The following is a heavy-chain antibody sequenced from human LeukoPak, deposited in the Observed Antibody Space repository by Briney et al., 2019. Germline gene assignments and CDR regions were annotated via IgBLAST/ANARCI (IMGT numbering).Heavy chain of an antibody. V-gene: IGHV4-34*01. J-gene: IGHJ4*02. D-gene: IGHD3-10*01. CDR2: FNHNWGA. Sequence: SETLSLTCAVYSGSFSGYYWTWFRQPPGKGLEWIGEFNHNWGAKYNPSLKSRVTISVDTSKNHLSLSLNSVTAADTAVYYCAASLSFGIYPDYWGQGSLVTVSS. CDR3: AASLSFGIYPDY. CDR1: SGSFSGYY.